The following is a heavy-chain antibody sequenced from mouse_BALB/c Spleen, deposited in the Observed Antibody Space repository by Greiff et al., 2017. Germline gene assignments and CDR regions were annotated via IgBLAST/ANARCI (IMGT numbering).Heavy chain of an antibody. CDR2: INPSNGRT. J-gene: IGHJ2*01. CDR1: GYTFTSYW. V-gene: IGHV1S81*02. CDR3: ALLLREFDY. D-gene: IGHD1-1*01. Sequence: QVQLQQPGAELVKPGASVKLSCKASGYTFTSYWMHWVKQRPGQGLEWIGEINPSNGRTNYNEKFKSKATLTVDKSSSTAYMQLSSLTSEDSAVYYCALLLREFDYWGQGTTLTVSS.